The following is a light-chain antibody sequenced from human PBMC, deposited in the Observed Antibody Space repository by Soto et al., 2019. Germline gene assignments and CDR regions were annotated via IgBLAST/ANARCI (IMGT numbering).Light chain of an antibody. CDR3: QPYTYWPPWT. Sequence: EIVMTQSPVTLSVSPGERATLSCRASQSVRSNLAWYQQKPGQAPRLLMYDASTRATGIPARFSGSGSGTEFTLTISSLKSEVFEVYYCQPYTYWPPWTFGQGTKVGIK. CDR2: DAS. J-gene: IGKJ1*01. CDR1: QSVRSN. V-gene: IGKV3-15*01.